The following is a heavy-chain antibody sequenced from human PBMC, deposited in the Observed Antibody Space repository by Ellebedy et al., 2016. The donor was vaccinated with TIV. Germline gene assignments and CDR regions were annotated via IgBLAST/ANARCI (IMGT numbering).Heavy chain of an antibody. CDR3: ARVDDILTSFDY. V-gene: IGHV3-11*01. D-gene: IGHD3-9*01. CDR1: GFTFSDYY. J-gene: IGHJ4*02. CDR2: ISSSGSTI. Sequence: GGSLRLXXAASGFTFSDYYMSWIRQAPGKGLEWVSYISSSGSTIYYADSVKGRFTISRDNAKNSLYLQMNSLRAEDTAVYYCARVDDILTSFDYWGQGILVTVSS.